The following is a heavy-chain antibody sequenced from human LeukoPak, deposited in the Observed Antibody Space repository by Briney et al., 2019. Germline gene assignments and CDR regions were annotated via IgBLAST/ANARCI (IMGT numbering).Heavy chain of an antibody. CDR2: ISYDGSNK. J-gene: IGHJ4*02. D-gene: IGHD2-2*01. Sequence: GGSLRLSCAASGFTFSSYAMHWVRQAPGKGLEWVAVISYDGSNKYYADSVKGRFTISRDNSKNTLYLQMNSLRAEDTAVYYCARSDCSSTSCSRGHDYWGQGTLVTVSS. V-gene: IGHV3-30-3*01. CDR1: GFTFSSYA. CDR3: ARSDCSSTSCSRGHDY.